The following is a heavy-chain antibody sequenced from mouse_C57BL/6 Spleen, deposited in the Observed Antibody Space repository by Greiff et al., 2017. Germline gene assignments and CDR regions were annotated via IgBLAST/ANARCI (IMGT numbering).Heavy chain of an antibody. CDR1: GFTFSSYG. J-gene: IGHJ2*01. CDR2: ISSGGSYT. CDR3: ARQGGHFDY. V-gene: IGHV5-6*01. Sequence: EVKVVESGGDLVKPGGSLKLSCAASGFTFSSYGMSWVRQTPDKRLEWVATISSGGSYTYYPDSVKGRFTISRDNAKNTLYQQMSSLKSEDTAMYYCARQGGHFDYWGQGTTLTVSS.